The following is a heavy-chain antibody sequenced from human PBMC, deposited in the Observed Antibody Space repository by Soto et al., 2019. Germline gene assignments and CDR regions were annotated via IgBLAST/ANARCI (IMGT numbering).Heavy chain of an antibody. CDR1: GGSISSSSYY. Sequence: PSETLSLTCTVSGGSISSSSYYWGWIRQPPGKGLEWIAHIHNSGNTNSNPSLKSRVTISMDTSKNQISLRLTSVTAADTAMYYCARLQYTVVTPIDMWGQGTMVTVSS. V-gene: IGHV4-61*05. CDR3: ARLQYTVVTPIDM. J-gene: IGHJ3*02. CDR2: IHNSGNT. D-gene: IGHD2-21*02.